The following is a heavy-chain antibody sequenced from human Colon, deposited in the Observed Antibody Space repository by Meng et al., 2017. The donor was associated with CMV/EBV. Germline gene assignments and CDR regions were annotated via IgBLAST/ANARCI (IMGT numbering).Heavy chain of an antibody. CDR1: TDVWSSSC. CDR3: ALRGLAAGTFYH. J-gene: IGHJ5*02. CDR2: VCYNGIN. D-gene: IGHD6-13*01. Sequence: ELCPGLVMPADTSSRNFAGATDVWSSSCWYWRRLPQGNGLGWIGYVCYNGINDDNPYAKSRVTISGDTTKTQFSLEVTSVTAADTDMYDCALRGLAAGTFYHWGQGTLVTVSS. V-gene: IGHV4-59*07.